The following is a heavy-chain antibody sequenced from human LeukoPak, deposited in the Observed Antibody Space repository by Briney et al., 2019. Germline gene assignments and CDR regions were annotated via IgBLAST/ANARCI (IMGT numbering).Heavy chain of an antibody. J-gene: IGHJ4*02. CDR2: IYYSGST. Sequence: SETLSLTCTVSGGSISSSSYYWGWIRQPPGKGLEWIGSIYYSGSTYYNPSLKSRVTISVDTSKNQFSLKLSSVTAADTAVYYCARLPADSSGYEFPYYFDYWGQGTLVTVSS. CDR3: ARLPADSSGYEFPYYFDY. V-gene: IGHV4-39*07. D-gene: IGHD3-22*01. CDR1: GGSISSSSYY.